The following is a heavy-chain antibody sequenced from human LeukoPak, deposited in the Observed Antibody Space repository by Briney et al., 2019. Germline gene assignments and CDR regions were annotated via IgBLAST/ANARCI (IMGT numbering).Heavy chain of an antibody. CDR1: GFTFSSYA. CDR3: ARDGGTAMVFGAFDI. V-gene: IGHV3-64*01. D-gene: IGHD5-18*01. CDR2: ISSNGGST. Sequence: GGSLRLSCAASGFTFSSYAMHWVRQAPGKGLEYVSAISSNGGSTYYANSGKGRFTISRDNSKNTLYLQMGSLRAEDMAVYYCARDGGTAMVFGAFDIWGQGTMVTVSS. J-gene: IGHJ3*02.